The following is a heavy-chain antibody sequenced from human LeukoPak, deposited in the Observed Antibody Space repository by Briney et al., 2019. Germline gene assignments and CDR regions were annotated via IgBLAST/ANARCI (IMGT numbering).Heavy chain of an antibody. J-gene: IGHJ4*02. CDR1: GFTFSSYS. CDR3: AKDDRWLQFCC. Sequence: PGGSLRLSCAASGFTFSSYSMNWVRQAPGKGLEWLSYISTSSTTIYYADSVRGRFTISRDNSRNTLYLQMNSLRAEDTAVYYCAKDDRWLQFCCWGQGTLVTVSA. V-gene: IGHV3-48*01. D-gene: IGHD5-24*01. CDR2: ISTSSTTI.